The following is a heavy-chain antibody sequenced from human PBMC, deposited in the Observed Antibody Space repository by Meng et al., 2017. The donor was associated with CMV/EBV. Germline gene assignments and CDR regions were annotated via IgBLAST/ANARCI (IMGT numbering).Heavy chain of an antibody. CDR1: GGTFSSYA. J-gene: IGHJ6*02. CDR3: AREGTFGDFWSGYYSYYGMDV. Sequence: SVKVSCKASGGTFSSYAISWVRQAPGQGLEWMGGSIPIFGTANYAQKFQGRVTITTDESTSTAYMELSSLRSEDTAVYYCAREGTFGDFWSGYYSYYGMDVWGQGTTVTVSS. CDR2: SIPIFGTA. D-gene: IGHD3-3*01. V-gene: IGHV1-69*05.